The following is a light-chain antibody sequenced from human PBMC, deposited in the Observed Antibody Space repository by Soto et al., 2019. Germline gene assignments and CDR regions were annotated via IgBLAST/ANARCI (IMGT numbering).Light chain of an antibody. V-gene: IGKV2D-29*02. CDR1: QSLLPITGDTS. CDR3: MQSTQLPPT. Sequence: DFVMTQTPFSLSMAPGEPSPISCESSQSLLPITGDTSLFWYPQKPGQSPQLLIYEVSTRVSGVPDRFSGSGSGTDCTLEISRVETDEVGLDYCMQSTQLPPTFGQGTRLEIK. J-gene: IGKJ5*01. CDR2: EVS.